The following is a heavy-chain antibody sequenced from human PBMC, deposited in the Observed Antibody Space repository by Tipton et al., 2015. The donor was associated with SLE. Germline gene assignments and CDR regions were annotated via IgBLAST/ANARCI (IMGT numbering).Heavy chain of an antibody. CDR2: INHSGRT. V-gene: IGHV4-34*01. CDR3: AVRDFWSPKGAFDI. D-gene: IGHD3-3*01. J-gene: IGHJ3*02. CDR1: GGSFSGYY. Sequence: TLSLTCAVYGGSFSGYYRSWIRQPPGKGLEWIGEINHSGRTNYNPSLKSRVTISVDTSKNQFSLKLSSVTAADTAVYYCAVRDFWSPKGAFDIRGPGTIVPVSS.